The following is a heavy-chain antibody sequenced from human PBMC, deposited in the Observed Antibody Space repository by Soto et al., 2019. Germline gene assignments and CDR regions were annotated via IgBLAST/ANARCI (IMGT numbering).Heavy chain of an antibody. D-gene: IGHD6-13*01. CDR3: AREIAAAVTYFDY. Sequence: PAWSLRLSCAASGFTFSSYAMHWVRQAPGKGLEWVAVISYDGSNKYYADSVKGRFTISRDNSKNTLYLQMNSLRAEDTAVYYCAREIAAAVTYFDYWGQGTLCTVSS. CDR1: GFTFSSYA. V-gene: IGHV3-30-3*01. J-gene: IGHJ4*02. CDR2: ISYDGSNK.